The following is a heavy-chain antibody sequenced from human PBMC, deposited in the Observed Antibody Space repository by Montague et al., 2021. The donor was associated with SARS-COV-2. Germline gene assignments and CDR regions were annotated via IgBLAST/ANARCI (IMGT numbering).Heavy chain of an antibody. V-gene: IGHV4-34*01. J-gene: IGHJ4*01. Sequence: SETLSLTCAVSGGSLSNYYWSWIRQPPGKGLERIGDVYQSGNTNYNPSLKSRVTISADISKNQFSVKLASATAADTGIYYCARGKRDFPFVVLGASTRTYFDSWGPGTPVTVSS. CDR3: ARGKRDFPFVVLGASTRTYFDS. D-gene: IGHD1-26*01. CDR1: GGSLSNYY. CDR2: VYQSGNT.